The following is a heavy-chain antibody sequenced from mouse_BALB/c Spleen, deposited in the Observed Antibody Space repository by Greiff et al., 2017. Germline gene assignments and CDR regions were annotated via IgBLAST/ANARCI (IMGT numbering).Heavy chain of an antibody. V-gene: IGHV14-3*02. Sequence: VQLKQSGAELVKPGASVKLSCTASGFNIKDTYMYWVKQRPEQGLEWIGRIDPANGNTKYDPKFQGKATITADTSSNTAYLQLSSLTSEDTAVYYCARSGYYGSSYYFDYWGQGTTLTVSS. J-gene: IGHJ2*01. D-gene: IGHD1-1*01. CDR2: IDPANGNT. CDR1: GFNIKDTY. CDR3: ARSGYYGSSYYFDY.